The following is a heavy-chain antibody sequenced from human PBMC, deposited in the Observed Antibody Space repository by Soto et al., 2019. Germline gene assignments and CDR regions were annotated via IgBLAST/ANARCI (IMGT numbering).Heavy chain of an antibody. CDR2: INHSGST. CDR3: ARLGYCSGGSCYLRSLYYYYGMDV. Sequence: SETLSLTFAVYGGSFSGYDWSWIRQPPGKGLEWIGEINHSGSTNYNPSLKSRVTISADTSKNQFSLKLSSVTAADTAVYYCARLGYCSGGSCYLRSLYYYYGMDVWGQGTTVTVSS. CDR1: GGSFSGYD. J-gene: IGHJ6*02. D-gene: IGHD2-15*01. V-gene: IGHV4-34*01.